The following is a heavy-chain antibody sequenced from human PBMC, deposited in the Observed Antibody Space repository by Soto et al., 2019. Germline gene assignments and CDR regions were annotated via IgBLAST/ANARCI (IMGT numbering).Heavy chain of an antibody. CDR3: ARAAVRGRYYFDY. V-gene: IGHV4-59*01. Sequence: SETLSLTCTVSGGSISSYYWSWIRQPPGKGLEWIGYIYYSGSTNFNPSLKSRVTISVDTSKNQSSLKLSSVTAADTAVYYCARAAVRGRYYFDYWGQGTLVTVSS. CDR2: IYYSGST. CDR1: GGSISSYY. J-gene: IGHJ4*02. D-gene: IGHD3-10*01.